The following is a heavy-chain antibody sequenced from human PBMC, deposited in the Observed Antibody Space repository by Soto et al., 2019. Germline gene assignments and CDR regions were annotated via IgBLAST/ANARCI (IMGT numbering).Heavy chain of an antibody. Sequence: EVQLVESGGGLIQPGGSLRLSCAASGFTVSSNYMSWVRQAPGKGLEWVSVIYSGGSTYYADSVKGRFTISRDNSKNTLYLQMNSLRAEDTAVYSCGCSGVMVTYFHYWGQGTLVTVSS. CDR1: GFTVSSNY. CDR3: GCSGVMVTYFHY. D-gene: IGHD2-8*01. CDR2: IYSGGST. J-gene: IGHJ4*02. V-gene: IGHV3-53*01.